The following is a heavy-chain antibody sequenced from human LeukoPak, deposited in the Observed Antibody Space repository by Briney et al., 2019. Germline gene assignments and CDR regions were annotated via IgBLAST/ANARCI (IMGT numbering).Heavy chain of an antibody. J-gene: IGHJ4*02. Sequence: GGSLRLSCAASGFTFSTYNRNWVRQAPGRGRGWVSYISSTSDNIYYADSVKGRFTISRDNAKNSLYLQMNGLGAEDTAVYYCARDRYSGYEFDYWGQGTLVTVST. CDR2: ISSTSDNI. CDR1: GFTFSTYN. CDR3: ARDRYSGYEFDY. D-gene: IGHD5-12*01. V-gene: IGHV3-48*04.